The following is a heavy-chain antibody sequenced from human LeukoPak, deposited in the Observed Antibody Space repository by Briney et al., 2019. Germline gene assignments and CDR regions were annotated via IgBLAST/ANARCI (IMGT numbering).Heavy chain of an antibody. V-gene: IGHV1-8*01. CDR2: MNPNSGNT. Sequence: ASVKVSCKASGYTFTSYDINWVRQATGQGLEWMGWMNPNSGNTGYAQKFQGRVTMTRNTSKSTAYMELSSLRSEDTAVYYCVRGRWTKRQRGAYYFDYWGQGTLVTVSS. CDR1: GYTFTSYD. D-gene: IGHD3/OR15-3a*01. CDR3: VRGRWTKRQRGAYYFDY. J-gene: IGHJ4*02.